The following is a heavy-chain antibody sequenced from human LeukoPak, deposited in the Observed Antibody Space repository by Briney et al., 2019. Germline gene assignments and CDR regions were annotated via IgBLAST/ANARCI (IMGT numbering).Heavy chain of an antibody. CDR3: ARRRYSGSYHRNWFDP. V-gene: IGHV4-34*01. D-gene: IGHD1-26*01. CDR1: GGSFIGYY. Sequence: SETLPLTCAVYGGSFIGYYWSWIRQPPGKGLEWIGEINHSGSTNYNPSLKSRVTISVDTSKNQFSLKLSSVTAADTAVYYCARRRYSGSYHRNWFDPWGQGTLVTVSS. J-gene: IGHJ5*02. CDR2: INHSGST.